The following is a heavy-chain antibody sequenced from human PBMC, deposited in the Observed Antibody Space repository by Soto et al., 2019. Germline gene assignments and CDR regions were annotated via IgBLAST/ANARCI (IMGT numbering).Heavy chain of an antibody. J-gene: IGHJ4*02. CDR3: ARGQKLFQDGRFDY. Sequence: QVQLVQSGAEVKKPGASVRVSCKASGYTFTSYGITWVRQAPGQGVEWMGWISAYNGNTNYAQRLQGRVTMTTDTSTTTAYMELRSLRSDDTAVYYCARGQKLFQDGRFDYWGQGTLVTVSS. V-gene: IGHV1-18*01. D-gene: IGHD1-1*01. CDR1: GYTFTSYG. CDR2: ISAYNGNT.